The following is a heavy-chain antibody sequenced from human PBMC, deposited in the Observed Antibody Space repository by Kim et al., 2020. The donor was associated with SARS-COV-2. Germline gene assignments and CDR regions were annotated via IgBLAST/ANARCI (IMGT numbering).Heavy chain of an antibody. D-gene: IGHD1-26*01. CDR3: ARKYSGNYYAWGAGTGDFDY. Sequence: ASVKVSCKASGYTFTSYDISWVRQAPGQGLEWMGWISAYNGNTNYAQKLQGRVTMTTDTSTSTAYMELRRLRSDDTAVYFCARKYSGNYYAWGAGTGDFDYWGQGTLVTVSS. CDR2: ISAYNGNT. V-gene: IGHV1-18*01. J-gene: IGHJ4*02. CDR1: GYTFTSYD.